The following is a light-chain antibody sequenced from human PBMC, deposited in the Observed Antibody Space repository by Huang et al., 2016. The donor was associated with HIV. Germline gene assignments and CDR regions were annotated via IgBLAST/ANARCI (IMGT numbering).Light chain of an antibody. CDR2: GKA. J-gene: IGKJ2*01. CDR3: QQYGNSPPYT. V-gene: IGKV3-20*01. CDR1: QTISSNY. Sequence: EVVLTQSPGTLSLSPGERATLSCRASQTISSNYFAWYQQKPGQAPRPLIYGKANRATGIPDRLSGSGSGTDCTLTISRREPEDFAVYYCQQYGNSPPYTFGQGTTLDIK.